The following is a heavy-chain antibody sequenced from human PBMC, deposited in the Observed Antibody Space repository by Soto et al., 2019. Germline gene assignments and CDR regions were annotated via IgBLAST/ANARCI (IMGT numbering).Heavy chain of an antibody. CDR3: ARGTGWSGMEV. CDR1: GGSISSFS. CDR2: IYFSGST. D-gene: IGHD2-2*01. J-gene: IGHJ6*02. V-gene: IGHV4-59*01. Sequence: SETLSLTCTVSGGSISSFSWSWIRQPPGKGLEWIGYIYFSGSTNYNPSLKSRVTISVDTSRNQFSLNLSSVTAADTAVYYGARGTGWSGMEVWGQGTTVTVSS.